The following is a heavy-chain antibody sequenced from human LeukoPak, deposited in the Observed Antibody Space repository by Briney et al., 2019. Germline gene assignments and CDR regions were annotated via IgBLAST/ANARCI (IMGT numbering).Heavy chain of an antibody. CDR2: IYYSGST. D-gene: IGHD3-10*01. J-gene: IGHJ4*02. CDR3: ARTYYYGSGSYYQLDY. CDR1: GGSISSYY. Sequence: SETLSLTCTVSGGSISSYYWSWIRQPPGKGLEWIGYIYYSGSTNYNPSLKSRVAISVDTSKNQFSLKLSSVTAADTAVYYCARTYYYGSGSYYQLDYWGQGTLVTVSS. V-gene: IGHV4-59*01.